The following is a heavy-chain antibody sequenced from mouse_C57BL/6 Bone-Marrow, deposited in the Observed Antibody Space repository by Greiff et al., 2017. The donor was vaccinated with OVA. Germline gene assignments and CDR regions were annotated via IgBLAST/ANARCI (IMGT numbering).Heavy chain of an antibody. J-gene: IGHJ1*03. V-gene: IGHV1-55*01. CDR1: GYTFTSYW. Sequence: QVQLQQPGAELVKPGASVKMSCKASGYTFTSYWITWVKQRPGQGLEWIGDIYPGSGSTKYNEKFKSKATLTVDTSSSTAYMQLSSLTSEDSAVYYCAREGWTHWYFDVWGTGTTVTVSS. CDR3: AREGWTHWYFDV. CDR2: IYPGSGST. D-gene: IGHD1-1*02.